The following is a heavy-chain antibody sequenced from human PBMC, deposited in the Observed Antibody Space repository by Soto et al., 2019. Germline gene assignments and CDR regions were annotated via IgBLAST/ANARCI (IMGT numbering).Heavy chain of an antibody. V-gene: IGHV4-39*01. D-gene: IGHD2-8*01. CDR1: GASISTPGSY. CDR2: VYYTGDN. J-gene: IGHJ4*02. CDR3: VRCKLMAKFDY. Sequence: SQTLPLPCTVSGASISTPGSYWGWVRQSPETGLQSTGFVYYTGDNYYSPSFKSRVTMSVDTSKNQLSMTLRSMTAADTALFYCVRCKLMAKFDYWGQGDLVTVSS.